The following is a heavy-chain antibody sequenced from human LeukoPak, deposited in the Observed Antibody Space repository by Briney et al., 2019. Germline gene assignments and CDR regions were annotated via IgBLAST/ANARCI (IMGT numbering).Heavy chain of an antibody. Sequence: PSETLSLTCTVSGGSISSYYWSWIRQPAGKGLEWIGRIYTSGSTNYNPSLKSRVTMSVDTSKNQFSLKLSSVTAADTAVYYCARAPRYDILTGYSPTYDAFDIWGQGTMVTVSS. CDR3: ARAPRYDILTGYSPTYDAFDI. D-gene: IGHD3-9*01. CDR2: IYTSGST. J-gene: IGHJ3*02. V-gene: IGHV4-4*07. CDR1: GGSISSYY.